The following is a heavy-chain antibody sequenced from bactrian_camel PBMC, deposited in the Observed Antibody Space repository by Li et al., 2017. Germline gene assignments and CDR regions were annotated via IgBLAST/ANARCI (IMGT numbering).Heavy chain of an antibody. CDR1: KYTNC. Sequence: VQLVESGGGSVQAGGSLRLACTASKYTNCMAWFRQAPGKERERVADIDYYGRTTYAGSVKGRFTISKDNAKNTLYLLMDSLKPEDTAVYYCAAKRRIGLKCASGYDYWGQGTQVTVS. D-gene: IGHD1*01. V-gene: IGHV3S53*01. J-gene: IGHJ4*01. CDR2: IDYYGRT. CDR3: AAKRRIGLKCASGYDY.